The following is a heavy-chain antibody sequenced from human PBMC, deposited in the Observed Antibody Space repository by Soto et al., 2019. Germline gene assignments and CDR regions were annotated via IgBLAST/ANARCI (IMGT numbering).Heavy chain of an antibody. CDR1: GGAISSSSYY. CDR2: IYYSGST. J-gene: IGHJ3*02. Sequence: QLQLQESGPGLVKPSETLSLTCTVSGGAISSSSYYWGWIRQPPGKGLAWIGSIYYSGSTYYNPSLKSPLTISVDTSKKQFSLKLSSGTAADTALYYCARPGATVTTGEETFYIWGQGTMVTVSS. D-gene: IGHD4-17*01. CDR3: ARPGATVTTGEETFYI. V-gene: IGHV4-39*01.